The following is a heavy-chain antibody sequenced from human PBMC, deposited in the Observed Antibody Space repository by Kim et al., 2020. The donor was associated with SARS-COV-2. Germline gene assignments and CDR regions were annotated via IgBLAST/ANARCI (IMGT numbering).Heavy chain of an antibody. Sequence: GGSLRLSCAASGFTFSSYAMHWVRQAPGKGLEWVAVISYDGSNKYYADSVKGRFTNSRDNSKNTLYLQMNSLRAEDTAVYYWARGGSGSYWNWFDPWGQGTLVTVSS. CDR2: ISYDGSNK. CDR3: ARGGSGSYWNWFDP. J-gene: IGHJ5*02. V-gene: IGHV3-30-3*01. D-gene: IGHD3-10*01. CDR1: GFTFSSYA.